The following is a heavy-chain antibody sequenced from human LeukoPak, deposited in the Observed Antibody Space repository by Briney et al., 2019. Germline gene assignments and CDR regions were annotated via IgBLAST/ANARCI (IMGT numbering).Heavy chain of an antibody. D-gene: IGHD4-17*01. V-gene: IGHV4-39*07. CDR3: ARGGTTVTTVDVSVKEFDP. J-gene: IGHJ5*02. CDR1: GGSISSSSYY. CDR2: IYYSGST. Sequence: PSETLSLTCTVSGGSISSSSYYWGWIRQPPGKGLEWIGSIYYSGSTYYNPSLKSRVTISVDTSKNQFSLKLSSVTAADTAVYYCARGGTTVTTVDVSVKEFDPWGQGTLVTVSS.